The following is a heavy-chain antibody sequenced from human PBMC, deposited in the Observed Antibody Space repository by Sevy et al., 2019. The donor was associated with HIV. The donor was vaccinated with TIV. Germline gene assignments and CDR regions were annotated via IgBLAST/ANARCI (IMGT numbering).Heavy chain of an antibody. CDR3: ARGTSYSGSYYLGDDAFDI. V-gene: IGHV3-13*01. J-gene: IGHJ3*02. Sequence: GGSLRLSCAASGFTFSRYDMHWVRQATGKGLEWVSSIGTAGDTYYPGSVKGRFTISRENAKKSLYLQMNSLRAGDTAVYYCARGTSYSGSYYLGDDAFDIWGQGTMVTVS. D-gene: IGHD1-26*01. CDR2: IGTAGDT. CDR1: GFTFSRYD.